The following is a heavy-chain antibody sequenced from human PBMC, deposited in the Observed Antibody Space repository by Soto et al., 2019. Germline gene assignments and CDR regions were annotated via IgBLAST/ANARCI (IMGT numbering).Heavy chain of an antibody. J-gene: IGHJ4*02. Sequence: GASVKVSCKASGYTFRSHGITWVRQAPGQGLEWMGWISANNGNTNYAQKLQGRVTMTTDTSTSTAYMELRSLESDDTAVYYCARGGGYCSGGNCYSLDYWGQGTLVTVSS. CDR1: GYTFRSHG. CDR2: ISANNGNT. V-gene: IGHV1-18*04. D-gene: IGHD2-15*01. CDR3: ARGGGYCSGGNCYSLDY.